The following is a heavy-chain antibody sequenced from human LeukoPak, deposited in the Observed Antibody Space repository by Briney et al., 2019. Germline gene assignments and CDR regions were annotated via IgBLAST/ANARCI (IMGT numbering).Heavy chain of an antibody. CDR1: GYTFTSYD. CDR2: MNPNSGNA. D-gene: IGHD3-3*01. Sequence: ASVKVSCKASGYTFTSYDIHWVRQATGQGLEWMGWMNPNSGNAGYAQKFQGRVTMTRNTSISTAYMELSSLRSEDTAVYYCARVLNYDFWSGLNYWGQGTLVTVSS. J-gene: IGHJ4*02. V-gene: IGHV1-8*01. CDR3: ARVLNYDFWSGLNY.